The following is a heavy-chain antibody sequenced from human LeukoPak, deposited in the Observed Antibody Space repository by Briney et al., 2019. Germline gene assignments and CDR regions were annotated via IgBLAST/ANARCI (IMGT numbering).Heavy chain of an antibody. J-gene: IGHJ6*02. CDR3: ARATGTTGSYYYYGMDV. CDR1: GFTFSSYS. D-gene: IGHD1-1*01. V-gene: IGHV3-21*01. Sequence: PGGSLRLSCAASGFTFSSYSMNWVRQAPGKGLEWVSSISSSSSYIYYADSVKGRFTISRDNAKNSLYLQMNSLRAEDTAVYYCARATGTTGSYYYYGMDVWGQGTTVTVPS. CDR2: ISSSSSYI.